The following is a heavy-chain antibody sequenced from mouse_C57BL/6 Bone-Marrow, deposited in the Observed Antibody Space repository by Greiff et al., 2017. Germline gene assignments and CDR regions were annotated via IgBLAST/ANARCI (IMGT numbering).Heavy chain of an antibody. CDR2: IDPENGDT. D-gene: IGHD1-1*02. Sequence: VQLQQSGAELVRPGASVKLSCTASGFNIKDDYMHWVKQRPEQGLEWIGWIDPENGDTEYASKCQGKATITADTSSNTAYLQLSSLTSEDTAVYYCTTLWYFDYWGQGTTLTVSS. V-gene: IGHV14-4*01. CDR1: GFNIKDDY. J-gene: IGHJ2*01. CDR3: TTLWYFDY.